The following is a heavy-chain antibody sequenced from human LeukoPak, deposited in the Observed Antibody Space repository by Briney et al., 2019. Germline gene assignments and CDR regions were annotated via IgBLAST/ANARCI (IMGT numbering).Heavy chain of an antibody. J-gene: IGHJ4*02. V-gene: IGHV4-61*02. D-gene: IGHD6-19*01. CDR2: IYTTGST. CDR1: GGSISNGHHY. CDR3: TRKQGVEYYFDS. Sequence: SQTLSLTCTVSGGSISNGHHYWSWIRQPAGKGLEWIGRIYTTGSTNYNPSLKSRVTISADTSKNQFSLKLSSVTAADTAVYYCTRKQGVEYYFDSWGQGTLVTVSS.